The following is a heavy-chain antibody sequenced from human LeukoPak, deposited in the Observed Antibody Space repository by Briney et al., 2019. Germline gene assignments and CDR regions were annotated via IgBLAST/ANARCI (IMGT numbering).Heavy chain of an antibody. D-gene: IGHD1-1*01. CDR3: ARVMVDDNGIDY. CDR1: GFTVSSKF. V-gene: IGHV3-66*01. J-gene: IGHJ4*02. CDR2: IYGGEST. Sequence: GGSLRLSCAASGFTVSSKFMAWVRQTPGKGLEWVSIIYGGESTYYADSVKGRFSISRDNSKNTLNLQMNTLKAEDAAIYYCARVMVDDNGIDYWGQGTLVTVSS.